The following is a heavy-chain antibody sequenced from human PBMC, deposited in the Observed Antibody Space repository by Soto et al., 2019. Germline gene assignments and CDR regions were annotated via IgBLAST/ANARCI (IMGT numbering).Heavy chain of an antibody. CDR1: GGSVNGYY. D-gene: IGHD3-3*01. V-gene: IGHV4-34*02. CDR3: ATRRTVFGFLIPPFDP. J-gene: IGHJ5*02. Sequence: QVHLQQWGAGLLKPSETLSLTCAVYGGSVNGYYWTWIRQPPGKGLEWIGEINHTGGTHYNPSHNSRVTLSVDTTKNQVALRLSSVIAANTFIYYYATRRTVFGFLIPPFDPWGQGTQVTVSS. CDR2: INHTGGT.